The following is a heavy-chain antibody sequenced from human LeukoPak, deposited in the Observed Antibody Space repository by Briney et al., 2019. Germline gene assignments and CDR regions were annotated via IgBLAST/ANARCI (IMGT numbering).Heavy chain of an antibody. J-gene: IGHJ4*02. Sequence: GASVKVSCKASGYTFTSYGMSWVRQAPGQWLEWIGWISAYNGNTNYAHKLQGRLTMTPHTSTRTAYMSLSSLRSDDTAVYYCARGWDYVWGSYPNYLDYWGQGTLVTVSS. D-gene: IGHD3-16*02. V-gene: IGHV1-18*01. CDR1: GYTFTSYG. CDR3: ARGWDYVWGSYPNYLDY. CDR2: ISAYNGNT.